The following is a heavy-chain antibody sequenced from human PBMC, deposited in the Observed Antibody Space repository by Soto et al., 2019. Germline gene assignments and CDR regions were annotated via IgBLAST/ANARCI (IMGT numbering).Heavy chain of an antibody. CDR1: GGSISSYY. V-gene: IGHV4-59*08. D-gene: IGHD3-10*01. CDR2: IYYSGST. J-gene: IGHJ4*02. Sequence: QVQLQESGPGLVKPSETLSLTCTVSGGSISSYYWSWIRQPPGKGLEWIGYIYYSGSTNYNPSLXGXAXIXXATSKNQFSLKLSSVTAADTAVYYCARPYGSCFDYWGQGTLVTVSS. CDR3: ARPYGSCFDY.